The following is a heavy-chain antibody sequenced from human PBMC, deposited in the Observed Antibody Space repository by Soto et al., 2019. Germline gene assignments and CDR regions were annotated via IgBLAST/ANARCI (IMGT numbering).Heavy chain of an antibody. V-gene: IGHV1-8*01. CDR3: ARGLYCSGGSCYSDWFDP. CDR1: GYTFTSYD. J-gene: IGHJ5*02. Sequence: ASVKVSCKASGYTFTSYDINWVRQATGQGLEWMGWMNPNSGNTGYAQKFQGRVTMTRNTSISTAYMELSSLRSEDTAVYYCARGLYCSGGSCYSDWFDPWGQGTLVTVS. CDR2: MNPNSGNT. D-gene: IGHD2-15*01.